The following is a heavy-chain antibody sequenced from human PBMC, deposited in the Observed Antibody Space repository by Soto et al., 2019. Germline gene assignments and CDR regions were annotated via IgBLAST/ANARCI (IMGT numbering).Heavy chain of an antibody. D-gene: IGHD1-7*01. Sequence: QVQLVESGGGVVQPGRSLRLSCAASGFTFSSYGMHWVRQAPGKGLEWVAVIWYDGSNKYYADSVKGRFTISRDNSKNTLYLQMNSLRAEDTAVYYCARDPLAKLDLAGAHCMDVWGKGTTVTVSS. CDR3: ARDPLAKLDLAGAHCMDV. CDR2: IWYDGSNK. CDR1: GFTFSSYG. J-gene: IGHJ6*03. V-gene: IGHV3-33*01.